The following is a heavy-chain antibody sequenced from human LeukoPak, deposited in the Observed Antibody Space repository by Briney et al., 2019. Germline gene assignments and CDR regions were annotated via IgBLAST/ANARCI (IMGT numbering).Heavy chain of an antibody. CDR3: ARDRRRDLVFDY. CDR2: IDPNSGGT. Sequence: GASVKVSCKASAFTFTGHYIHWVRQAPGQGLEWMGWIDPNSGGTNYAQKFQGRVTLSRDTSINTAYMELSRLRSDDTAVYYCARDRRRDLVFDYWGQGTLVTVSS. J-gene: IGHJ4*02. CDR1: AFTFTGHY. V-gene: IGHV1-2*02.